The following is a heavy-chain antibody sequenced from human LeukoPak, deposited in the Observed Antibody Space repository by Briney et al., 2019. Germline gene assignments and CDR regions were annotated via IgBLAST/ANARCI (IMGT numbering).Heavy chain of an antibody. Sequence: SETLSLTCTVSGGSISSSSYYWGWIRQPPGEGLEWIGSIYYSGSTYYNPSLKSRVTISVDTSKNQFSLKLSSVTAADTAVYYCARGRQLFDPWGQGTLVTVSS. V-gene: IGHV4-39*01. CDR2: IYYSGST. D-gene: IGHD6-13*01. CDR1: GGSISSSSYY. J-gene: IGHJ5*02. CDR3: ARGRQLFDP.